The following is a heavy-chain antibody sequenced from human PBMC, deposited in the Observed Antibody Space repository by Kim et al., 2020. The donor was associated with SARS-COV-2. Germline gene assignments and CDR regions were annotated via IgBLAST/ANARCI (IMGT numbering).Heavy chain of an antibody. CDR2: ISSSSSYI. J-gene: IGHJ6*02. CDR1: GFTFRSSA. Sequence: GGSLRLSCAASGFTFRSSALNLFRPSPCPVLEWFSSISSSSSYIYYADSVKGRFTISRDNAKNSLYLQMNSLRAEDTAVYYCARDKAEWLLYGYGMDVWGQGPTVTVSS. CDR3: ARDKAEWLLYGYGMDV. V-gene: IGHV3-21*01. D-gene: IGHD3-3*01.